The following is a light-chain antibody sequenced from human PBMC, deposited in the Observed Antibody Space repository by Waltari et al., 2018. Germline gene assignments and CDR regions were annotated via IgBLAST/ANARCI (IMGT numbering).Light chain of an antibody. CDR1: QSLRHSNGFDY. CDR2: LGS. V-gene: IGKV2-28*01. Sequence: IVMTQSPVSLPVTPGEPASISCRSSQSLRHSNGFDYLDWYLQKPGQSPQLLIHLGSDRASGVPDRFSGSGSGTDFTLKINRVEAEDFGVYYCMQTLQTPYTFGQGTKLELK. CDR3: MQTLQTPYT. J-gene: IGKJ2*01.